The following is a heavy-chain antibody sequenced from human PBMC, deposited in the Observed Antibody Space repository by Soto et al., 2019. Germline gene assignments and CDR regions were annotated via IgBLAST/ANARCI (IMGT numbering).Heavy chain of an antibody. D-gene: IGHD3-10*01. CDR3: VRDLDGSGSYYTDY. Sequence: QVQLVQPGAEVKKPGASVKVSCKASGYMFISYGINWVRQAPGQGLEWMGWIRPYNGDTRYAQNLQGRVTMTTDTSTSTAYMEMRSLGSDDTAVYYCVRDLDGSGSYYTDYWGPGTLVTVSS. V-gene: IGHV1-18*01. J-gene: IGHJ4*02. CDR1: GYMFISYG. CDR2: IRPYNGDT.